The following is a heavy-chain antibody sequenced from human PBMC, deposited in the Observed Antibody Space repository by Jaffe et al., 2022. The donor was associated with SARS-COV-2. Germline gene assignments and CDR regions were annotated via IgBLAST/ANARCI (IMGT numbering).Heavy chain of an antibody. D-gene: IGHD2-21*02. Sequence: EVQLVESGGGLVQPGGSLRLSCAASGFTFSSYWMHWVRQAPGKGLVWVSRINSDGSSTSYADSVKGRFTISRDNAKNTLYLQMNSLRAEDTAVYYCAVRDCGGDCYPTFDPWGQGTLVTVSS. CDR3: AVRDCGGDCYPTFDP. J-gene: IGHJ5*02. CDR1: GFTFSSYW. CDR2: INSDGSST. V-gene: IGHV3-74*01.